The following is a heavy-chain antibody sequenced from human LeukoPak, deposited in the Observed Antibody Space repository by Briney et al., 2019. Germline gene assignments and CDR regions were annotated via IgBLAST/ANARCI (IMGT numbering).Heavy chain of an antibody. CDR2: IGTAGDT. CDR3: ARAPSNLTYSSGWQFDY. D-gene: IGHD6-19*01. J-gene: IGHJ4*02. Sequence: GGSLRLSCAASGFTFSSYDMHWVRQATGKGLEWVSAIGTAGDTYYPGSVKGRFTISRENAKNSLYLQMNSLRAGDTAVYYCARAPSNLTYSSGWQFDYWGQGTLVTVSS. CDR1: GFTFSSYD. V-gene: IGHV3-13*01.